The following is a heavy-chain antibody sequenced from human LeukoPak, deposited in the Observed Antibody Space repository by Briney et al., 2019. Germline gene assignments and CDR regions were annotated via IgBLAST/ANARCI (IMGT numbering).Heavy chain of an antibody. V-gene: IGHV3-74*01. CDR3: ARGRAFATVTTKLAY. J-gene: IGHJ4*02. CDR2: INSDGSST. CDR1: GFTFSSYW. D-gene: IGHD4-17*01. Sequence: GGSLRLSCAASGFTFSSYWMHWVRQAPGKGLVWVSRINSDGSSTSYADSVKGRFTISRDNAKNTLYLQMNSLRAEDAAVYYCARGRAFATVTTKLAYWGQGTLVTVSS.